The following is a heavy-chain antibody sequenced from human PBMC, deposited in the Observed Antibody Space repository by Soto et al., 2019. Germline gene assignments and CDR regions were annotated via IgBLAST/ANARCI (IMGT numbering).Heavy chain of an antibody. D-gene: IGHD6-13*01. CDR1: GGSISSGGYS. V-gene: IGHV4-30-2*01. CDR2: IYHSGST. CDR3: ARASEGPTAAGEEWGALDI. Sequence: SEPPSLTCAVSGGSISSGGYSWSWIRQPPGKGLEWIGYIYHSGSTYYNPSLKSRVTISVDRSKNQFSLKLSSVTAADTAVYYCARASEGPTAAGEEWGALDIWGQGTMVT. J-gene: IGHJ3*02.